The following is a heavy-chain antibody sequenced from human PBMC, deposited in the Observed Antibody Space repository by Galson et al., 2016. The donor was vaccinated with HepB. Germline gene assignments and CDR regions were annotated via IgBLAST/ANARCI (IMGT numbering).Heavy chain of an antibody. J-gene: IGHJ4*02. CDR1: GFTFDDHG. Sequence: SLRLSCAGSGFTFDDHGMHWVRQAPGKGLERVSSISWNSGSIAYADSVKGRFTISRGNAKNSLYLHMNSLRPEDTALYYCAKDIEAWRIAVTGYFDYWGQGTLVTVSS. CDR3: AKDIEAWRIAVTGYFDY. D-gene: IGHD6-19*01. V-gene: IGHV3-9*01. CDR2: ISWNSGSI.